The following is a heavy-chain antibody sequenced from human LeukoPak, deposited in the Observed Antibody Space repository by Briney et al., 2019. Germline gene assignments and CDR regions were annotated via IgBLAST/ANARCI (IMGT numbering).Heavy chain of an antibody. CDR3: AKVLGIAAAGALDV. CDR2: ISWNSGSI. CDR1: GFTFSSYA. J-gene: IGHJ6*02. V-gene: IGHV3-9*01. D-gene: IGHD6-13*01. Sequence: GGSLRLSCAASGFTFSSYAMHWVRQAPGKGLEWVSGISWNSGSIGYADSVKGRFTISRDNAKNSLYLQMNSLRAEDTALYYCAKVLGIAAAGALDVWGQGTTVTVSS.